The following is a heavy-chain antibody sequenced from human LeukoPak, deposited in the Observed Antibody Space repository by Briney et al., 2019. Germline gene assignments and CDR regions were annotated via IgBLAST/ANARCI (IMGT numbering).Heavy chain of an antibody. J-gene: IGHJ4*02. CDR2: ISGSGGTT. CDR1: GFTFSIYA. D-gene: IGHD3-22*01. CDR3: ANAYYYDSSGYGLQFDY. Sequence: PGGSLRLSCAASGFTFSIYAMSWVRQAPGKGLEWVSTISGSGGTTYYADSVKGRFTISRDNSKNTLYLQMNSLRAEDTAVYYCANAYYYDSSGYGLQFDYWGQGTLVTVSS. V-gene: IGHV3-23*01.